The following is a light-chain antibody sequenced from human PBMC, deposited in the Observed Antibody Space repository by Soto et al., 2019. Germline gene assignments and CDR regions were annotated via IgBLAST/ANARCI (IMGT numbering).Light chain of an antibody. CDR1: SGSVSTNYY. Sequence: QTVVTQEPSLSVSPGGTVTLTCGLSSGSVSTNYYPSWYQQTPGQAPRTLIYSTNTRSSGVPDRFSGSILGNKAALTITGAQADDDSDYYSMLYMGSGTYVFGIGTKLTVL. CDR3: MLYMGSGTYV. V-gene: IGLV8-61*01. J-gene: IGLJ1*01. CDR2: STN.